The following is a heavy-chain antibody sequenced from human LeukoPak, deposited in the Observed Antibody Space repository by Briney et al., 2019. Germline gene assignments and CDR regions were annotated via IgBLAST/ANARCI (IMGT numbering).Heavy chain of an antibody. D-gene: IGHD2-21*01. V-gene: IGHV4-39*01. Sequence: SETLSLTCTVSGGSISSSSYYWGWIRQPPGKGLEWIGSIYYGGSTYYNPSLKSRVTISVDTSKNQFSLKLSSVTAADTAVYYCARLTDTVSYCGGDCYSGAFDIWGQGTMVTVSS. CDR3: ARLTDTVSYCGGDCYSGAFDI. CDR1: GGSISSSSYY. CDR2: IYYGGST. J-gene: IGHJ3*02.